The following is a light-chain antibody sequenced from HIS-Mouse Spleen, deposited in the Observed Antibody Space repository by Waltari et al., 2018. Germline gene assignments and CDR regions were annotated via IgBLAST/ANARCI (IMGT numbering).Light chain of an antibody. V-gene: IGLV6-57*04. Sequence: NFMLTQPHSVSESPGKTVTISCTRSSGSIASNYVQWYQQRPVSAPTTVIYEDNQRPSGVPDRFSGSIDSSSNSASLTISGLKTEDEADYYCQSYDSSNLVFGGGTKLTVL. CDR2: EDN. CDR1: SGSIASNY. CDR3: QSYDSSNLV. J-gene: IGLJ3*02.